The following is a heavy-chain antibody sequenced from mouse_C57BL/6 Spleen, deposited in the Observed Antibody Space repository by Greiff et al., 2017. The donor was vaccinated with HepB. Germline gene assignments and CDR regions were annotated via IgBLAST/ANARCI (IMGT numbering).Heavy chain of an antibody. V-gene: IGHV1-82*01. CDR3: ACMVTDYYAMDY. CDR2: IYPGDGDT. J-gene: IGHJ4*01. CDR1: GYAFSSSW. D-gene: IGHD2-2*01. Sequence: QVQLQQSGPELVKPGASVKISCKASGYAFSSSWMNWVKQRPGKGLEWIGRIYPGDGDTNYNGKFKGKATLTADKSSSTAYMQLSSLTAEDSAVYFCACMVTDYYAMDYWGQGTSVTVSS.